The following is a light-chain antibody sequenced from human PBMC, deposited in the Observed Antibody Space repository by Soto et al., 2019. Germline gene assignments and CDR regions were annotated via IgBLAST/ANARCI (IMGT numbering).Light chain of an antibody. CDR3: GSYEGISYV. Sequence: QSVLTQPASVSGSPGQSITISCTGSSSDVGTYNLVSWYQQHPGEAPKLMIYEVTKRPSGVSNRFSGTNSGNTASLIFSGLQAEDDADYYCGSYEGISYVFGTGTKVTV. V-gene: IGLV2-23*02. CDR2: EVT. CDR1: SSDVGTYNL. J-gene: IGLJ1*01.